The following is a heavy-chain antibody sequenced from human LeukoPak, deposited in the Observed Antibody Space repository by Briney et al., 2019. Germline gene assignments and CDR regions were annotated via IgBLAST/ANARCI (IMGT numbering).Heavy chain of an antibody. CDR2: INSSGGST. CDR1: GFTFSSYA. CDR3: ASGRIAAAGYDAFDI. J-gene: IGHJ3*02. V-gene: IGHV3-23*01. Sequence: GGSLRLSCAASGFTFSSYAMSWVRQAPGKGLEWVSTINSSGGSTYFADSVKGRFTISRDNSKNTLYLQMNSLRAEDTAVYYCASGRIAAAGYDAFDIWGQGTMVTVSS. D-gene: IGHD6-13*01.